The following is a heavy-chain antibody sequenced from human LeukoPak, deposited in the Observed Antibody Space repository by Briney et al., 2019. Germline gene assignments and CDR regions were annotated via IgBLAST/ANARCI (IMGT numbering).Heavy chain of an antibody. D-gene: IGHD3-10*01. CDR1: GFTFSSYA. CDR2: IKQDGSEG. Sequence: GGSLRLSCAASGFTFSSYAMSWVRQAPGRGLEWVASIKQDGSEGYYVDSVKGRFTISRDSARNSLYLQMNSLRADDTALYYCAKDRGRGEDYWGQGTLVTVSS. J-gene: IGHJ4*02. V-gene: IGHV3-7*01. CDR3: AKDRGRGEDY.